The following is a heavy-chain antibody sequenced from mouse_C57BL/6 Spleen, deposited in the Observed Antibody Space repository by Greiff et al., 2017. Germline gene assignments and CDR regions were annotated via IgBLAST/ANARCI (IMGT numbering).Heavy chain of an antibody. Sequence: SGPELVKPGASVKMSCKASGYTFTDYNMHWVKQSHGKSLEWIGYINPNNGGTSYNQKFKGKATLTVNKSSSTAYMELRSLTSEDAAVYYCASQAGIYDGSRGYWGQGTTRTVSS. D-gene: IGHD1-1*01. CDR2: INPNNGGT. J-gene: IGHJ2*01. V-gene: IGHV1-22*01. CDR3: ASQAGIYDGSRGY. CDR1: GYTFTDYN.